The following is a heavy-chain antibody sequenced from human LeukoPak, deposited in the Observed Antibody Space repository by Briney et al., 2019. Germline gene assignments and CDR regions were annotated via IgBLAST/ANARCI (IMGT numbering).Heavy chain of an antibody. D-gene: IGHD4-11*01. V-gene: IGHV3-23*01. CDR3: AKTTRPLGAFDY. J-gene: IGHJ4*02. CDR1: GFTFNDFA. Sequence: GGSLRLSCAASGFTFNDFAMNWVRQAPGKGLEWVSGISDSGSGTSYADSVKGRFSISRDNSKNTLYLQMNSLRAEDTAIYYCAKTTRPLGAFDYWGQGALVTVSS. CDR2: ISDSGSGT.